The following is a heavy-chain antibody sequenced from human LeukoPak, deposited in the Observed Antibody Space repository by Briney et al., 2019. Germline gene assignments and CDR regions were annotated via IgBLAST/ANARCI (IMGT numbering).Heavy chain of an antibody. CDR2: ISGSGGNT. Sequence: GGSLRLSCAASGFTFSSYAMGWVRQAPGKGLEWISAISGSGGNTYYAASVKGRFTFSRANSKNTLFLQMNSLRAEDTAVYYCAKGPKIPAPTYYFDYWGQGTLVTVPS. CDR3: AKGPKIPAPTYYFDY. J-gene: IGHJ4*02. CDR1: GFTFSSYA. D-gene: IGHD2-2*01. V-gene: IGHV3-23*01.